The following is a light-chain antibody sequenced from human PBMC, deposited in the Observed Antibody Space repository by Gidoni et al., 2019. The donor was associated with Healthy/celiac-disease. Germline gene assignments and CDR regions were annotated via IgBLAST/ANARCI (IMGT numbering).Light chain of an antibody. J-gene: IGKJ1*01. Sequence: DIQMTQSPSTLSASVGDRVTITCRASQSISSWLDWYQQKPGKAPKLLIYDASRLESGVPSRFSGSGSGTEFTLTISSLQPDDFATYYCQQYNSYSXAFGQGTKVEIK. CDR2: DAS. CDR1: QSISSW. V-gene: IGKV1-5*01. CDR3: QQYNSYSXA.